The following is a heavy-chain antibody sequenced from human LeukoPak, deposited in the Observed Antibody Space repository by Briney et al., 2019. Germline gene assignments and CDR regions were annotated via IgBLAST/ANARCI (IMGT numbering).Heavy chain of an antibody. CDR3: ARTGHDYLWGSYRLDYYYYMDV. J-gene: IGHJ6*03. Sequence: PSETLSLTCTVSGDSISSGSYYWSWIRQPPGKGLEWIGYIYYSGSTNYNPSLKSRVTISVDTSKNQFSLKLSSVTAADTAVYYCARTGHDYLWGSYRLDYYYYMDVWGKGTTVTVSS. D-gene: IGHD3-16*02. CDR1: GDSISSGSYY. CDR2: IYYSGST. V-gene: IGHV4-61*01.